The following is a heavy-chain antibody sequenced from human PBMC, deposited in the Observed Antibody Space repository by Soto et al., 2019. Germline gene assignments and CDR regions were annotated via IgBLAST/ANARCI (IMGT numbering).Heavy chain of an antibody. CDR1: GFTFSSYA. V-gene: IGHV3-30*04. Sequence: GGSLRLSCAASGFTFSSYAMHWVRQAPGKGLEWVAVISYDGSNKYYADSVKGRFTISRDNSKNTLYLQMNSLRAEDTAVYYCAKDPSPIIVLMVYATPAVAGPDYWGQGTLVTVSS. CDR2: ISYDGSNK. D-gene: IGHD2-8*01. J-gene: IGHJ4*02. CDR3: AKDPSPIIVLMVYATPAVAGPDY.